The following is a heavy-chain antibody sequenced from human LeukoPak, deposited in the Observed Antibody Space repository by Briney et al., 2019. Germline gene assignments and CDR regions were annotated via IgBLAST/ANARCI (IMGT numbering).Heavy chain of an antibody. J-gene: IGHJ4*02. D-gene: IGHD5-12*01. CDR1: GGSFSGYY. CDR2: INHSGST. Sequence: SETLSLICAVYGGSFSGYYWSWIRQPPGKGLEWIGEINHSGSTNYNPSLKSRVTISVDTSKNQFSLKLSSVTAADTAVYYCAASRATTLDYWGQGTLVTVSS. V-gene: IGHV4-34*01. CDR3: AASRATTLDY.